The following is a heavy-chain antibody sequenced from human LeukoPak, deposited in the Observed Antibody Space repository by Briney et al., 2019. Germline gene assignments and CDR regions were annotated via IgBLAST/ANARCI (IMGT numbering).Heavy chain of an antibody. Sequence: PGGSLRLSCAASGFTFSSYGMHWVRQAPGKGLEWVAVISYDGSNKYYADSVKGRFTISRDNSKNTVYLQMNSLRAEDTAVYHCAKETVTTWKYFDYWGQGTLVTVSS. CDR3: AKETVTTWKYFDY. J-gene: IGHJ4*02. D-gene: IGHD4-17*01. CDR2: ISYDGSNK. CDR1: GFTFSSYG. V-gene: IGHV3-30*18.